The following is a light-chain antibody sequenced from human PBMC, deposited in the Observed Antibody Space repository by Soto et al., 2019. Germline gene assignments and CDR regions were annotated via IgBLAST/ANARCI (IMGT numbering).Light chain of an antibody. Sequence: QSVLTQPASVSGSPGQSITISCTGTNSDVGGYNYVSWYQQHPGKAPKLMIYDVTNRPSGVSDRFSGSKSGNTASLTSSGLQAEDEADYYCSSYTSSSTLVFGGGTKLTVL. CDR2: DVT. V-gene: IGLV2-14*03. J-gene: IGLJ2*01. CDR1: NSDVGGYNY. CDR3: SSYTSSSTLV.